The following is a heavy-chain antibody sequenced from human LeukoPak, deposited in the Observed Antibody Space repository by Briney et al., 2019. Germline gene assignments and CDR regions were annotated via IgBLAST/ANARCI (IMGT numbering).Heavy chain of an antibody. Sequence: SQTLSLTCDISGDTVSNSSVAWNWIRPSPSIGLEWLRRTYYRSTWYNDYVTSEKRRHIIPPDTSKNQFTLQLNSVTPDDTAVYYCARESALDSRLRLWGWFDPWGQGTLVTVSS. CDR1: GDTVSNSSVA. CDR3: ARESALDSRLRLWGWFDP. D-gene: IGHD2-21*02. V-gene: IGHV6-1*01. CDR2: TYYRSTWYN. J-gene: IGHJ5*02.